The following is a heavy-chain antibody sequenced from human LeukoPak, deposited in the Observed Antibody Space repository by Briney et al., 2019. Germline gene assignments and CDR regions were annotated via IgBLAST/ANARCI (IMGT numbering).Heavy chain of an antibody. D-gene: IGHD2-21*02. CDR3: VRAKYCGGDCYYYFDY. Sequence: SETLSLTCTVSGDSISSTSYFWGWIRQPPGKGLEWIGTIYYSGTTYYNPSLKSRVTISVDTSKNQFSLKLSSVTAADTAVYYCVRAKYCGGDCYYYFDYWGQGTLVTVSS. J-gene: IGHJ4*02. CDR2: IYYSGTT. V-gene: IGHV4-39*07. CDR1: GDSISSTSYF.